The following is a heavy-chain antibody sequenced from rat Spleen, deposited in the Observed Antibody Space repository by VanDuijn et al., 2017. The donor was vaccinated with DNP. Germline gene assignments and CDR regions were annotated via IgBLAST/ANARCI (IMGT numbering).Heavy chain of an antibody. V-gene: IGHV6-6*01. Sequence: EVQVLESGGGLVQPGSSLKLSCATSGFTFSTAWLYWYRQFPDKRLEWVARIKAKSNNYATDYTESVKGRFTISRDDSKASLYLQMNNLKEEDTAIQYWAKPDSWGQGVMVTVSS. CDR2: IKAKSNNYAT. J-gene: IGHJ2*01. CDR3: AKPDS. CDR1: GFTFSTAW.